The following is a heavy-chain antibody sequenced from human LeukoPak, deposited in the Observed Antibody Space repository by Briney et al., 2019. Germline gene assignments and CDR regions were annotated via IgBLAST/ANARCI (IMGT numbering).Heavy chain of an antibody. D-gene: IGHD2-2*02. CDR2: IIPILGIA. Sequence: VASVKVSCKASGGTFSSYAISWVRQAPGQGLEWMGRIIPILGIANYAQKFQGRVTITADKSTSTAYMELSSLRSEDTAVYYCARSARYCSSTGCYIYNWFDPWGQGTLVTVSS. CDR1: GGTFSSYA. V-gene: IGHV1-69*04. CDR3: ARSARYCSSTGCYIYNWFDP. J-gene: IGHJ5*02.